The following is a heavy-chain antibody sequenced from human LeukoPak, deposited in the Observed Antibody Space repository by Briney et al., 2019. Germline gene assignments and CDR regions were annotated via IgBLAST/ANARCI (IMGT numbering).Heavy chain of an antibody. Sequence: GSLRLSCAASGFTFSNYGMHWVRQAPGKGLEWVAVISYDGSNKNYADSVKGRFTISRDNSKNTLYLQMNSLRAEDTAVYYCAKDLRWLYLDYWGQGTLVIVSS. J-gene: IGHJ4*02. CDR1: GFTFSNYG. CDR2: ISYDGSNK. V-gene: IGHV3-30*18. D-gene: IGHD5-18*01. CDR3: AKDLRWLYLDY.